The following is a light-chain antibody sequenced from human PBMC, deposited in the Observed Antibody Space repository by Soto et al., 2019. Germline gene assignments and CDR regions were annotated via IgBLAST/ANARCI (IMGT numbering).Light chain of an antibody. CDR3: CSYAGSYTYVV. J-gene: IGLJ2*01. V-gene: IGLV2-14*01. CDR1: SSDIGGSNS. CDR2: EVS. Sequence: QSALTQPASVSGSPGQSITISCTGTSSDIGGSNSVSWYQQHPGQAPKLMISEVSNRPSGVSNRFSGSKSGNTASLTISGLQAEDEADYYCCSYAGSYTYVVFGGGTKLTVL.